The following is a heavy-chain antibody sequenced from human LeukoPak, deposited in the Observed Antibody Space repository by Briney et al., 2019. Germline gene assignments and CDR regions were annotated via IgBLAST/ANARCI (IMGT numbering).Heavy chain of an antibody. CDR1: GLTFSSYA. CDR3: AKLSFYFDF. J-gene: IGHJ4*02. V-gene: IGHV3-23*01. CDR2: ISGNGAST. Sequence: GGSLRLSCAASGLTFSSYAMSWVRQGPGRGLEWVSAISGNGASTYYADSVKGRLTISRDNSKNTLCLQMNSLRAEDTAVYYCAKLSFYFDFWGQGTLVTVPS.